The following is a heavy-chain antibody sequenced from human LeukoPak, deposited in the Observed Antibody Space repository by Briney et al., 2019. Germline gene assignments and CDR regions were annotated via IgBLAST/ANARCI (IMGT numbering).Heavy chain of an antibody. Sequence: GGSLRLSCAASGFTVSSNYMSWVRQAPGKGLEWVSTLTFSGGSTYYADSVKGRFTISRDNSKNTLYLQMNSLRVEDTAVYYCAKGRTEYAYTSDALDVWGHGTIITVSS. CDR3: AKGRTEYAYTSDALDV. V-gene: IGHV3-23*01. CDR1: GFTVSSNY. J-gene: IGHJ3*01. D-gene: IGHD2-2*02. CDR2: LTFSGGST.